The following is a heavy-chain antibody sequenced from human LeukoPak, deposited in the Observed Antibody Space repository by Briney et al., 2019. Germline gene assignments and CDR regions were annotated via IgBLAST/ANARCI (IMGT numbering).Heavy chain of an antibody. J-gene: IGHJ5*02. Sequence: SETLSLTCVVFGESFSTSYWSWIRQPPGKGLEWIGEINHSGSTNYNPSLKSRVTISVDTSKNQFSLKLSSVTAADTAVYYCARAAYSSSWIGNWFDPWGQGTLVTVSS. V-gene: IGHV4-34*01. D-gene: IGHD6-13*01. CDR2: INHSGST. CDR3: ARAAYSSSWIGNWFDP. CDR1: GESFSTSY.